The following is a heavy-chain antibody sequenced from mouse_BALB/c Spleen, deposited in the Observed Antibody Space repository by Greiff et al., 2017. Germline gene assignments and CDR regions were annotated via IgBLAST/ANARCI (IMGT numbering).Heavy chain of an antibody. CDR2: INPSSGYT. CDR1: GYTFTSYT. CDR3: ARSPLLTRAMDY. J-gene: IGHJ4*01. Sequence: QVQLQQSAAELARPGASVKMSCKASGYTFTSYTMHWVKQRPGQGLEWIGYINPSSGYTEYNQKFKDKTTLTADKSSSTAYMQLSSLTSEDSAVYYCARSPLLTRAMDYWGQGTSVTVSS. D-gene: IGHD1-2*01. V-gene: IGHV1-4*02.